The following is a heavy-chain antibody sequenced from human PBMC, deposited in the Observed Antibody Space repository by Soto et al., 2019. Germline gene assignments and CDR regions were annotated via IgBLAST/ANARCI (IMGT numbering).Heavy chain of an antibody. Sequence: VVGGNCRGYYWSRIRQNTGKGLEWIGEINHSGSTNYNPSLKSRVTISVDTSKNQFSLKLSSVTAADTAVYYCARKPSRMASSRWHIHWFDPWGQGTLVTVSS. CDR1: GGNCRGYY. CDR3: ARKPSRMASSRWHIHWFDP. V-gene: IGHV4-34*01. J-gene: IGHJ5*02. CDR2: INHSGST. D-gene: IGHD6-13*01.